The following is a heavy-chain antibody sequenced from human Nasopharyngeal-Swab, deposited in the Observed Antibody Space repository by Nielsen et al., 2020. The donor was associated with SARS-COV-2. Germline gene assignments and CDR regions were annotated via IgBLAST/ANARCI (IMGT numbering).Heavy chain of an antibody. CDR3: AKRYCSGNSCYAPDY. D-gene: IGHD2-2*01. J-gene: IGHJ4*02. Sequence: GSSLELSWAGCGFSLSSYAMTWVRQAPGKVLEWVSTITGSGGSTYYADSVKGRFTISRDNSKNTLYLQMNSLRAEDTAVYYCAKRYCSGNSCYAPDYWGQGTLVTVSS. CDR2: ITGSGGST. V-gene: IGHV3-23*01. CDR1: GFSLSSYA.